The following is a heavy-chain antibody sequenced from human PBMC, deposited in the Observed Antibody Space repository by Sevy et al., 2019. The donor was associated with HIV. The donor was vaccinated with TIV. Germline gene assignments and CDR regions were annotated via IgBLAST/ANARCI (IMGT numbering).Heavy chain of an antibody. D-gene: IGHD3-10*01. J-gene: IGHJ4*02. V-gene: IGHV3-23*01. CDR3: AKGENYYGSGSYDY. CDR1: GFTFSSYA. CDR2: ISGSGGGT. Sequence: GGSLRLSCAASGFTFSSYAMSWVRQAPGKGLEWVSAISGSGGGTYYADSVKGRFTISRDNSKNTLYLQMNSLRAEDTAVYYCAKGENYYGSGSYDYWGQGTLVTVSS.